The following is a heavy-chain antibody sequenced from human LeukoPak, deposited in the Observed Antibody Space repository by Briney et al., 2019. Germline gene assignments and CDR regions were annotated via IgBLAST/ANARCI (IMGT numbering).Heavy chain of an antibody. Sequence: GGSLRLSCAASGFTFSSYAMSWVRQAPGKGLEWVSTISGSGGSTYYADSVKGRLTISRDNSKNTLYLQMNSLRAEDTAVYYCAKATRIAARPSYFDYWGQGTLVTVSS. D-gene: IGHD6-6*01. CDR2: ISGSGGST. CDR3: AKATRIAARPSYFDY. CDR1: GFTFSSYA. J-gene: IGHJ4*02. V-gene: IGHV3-23*01.